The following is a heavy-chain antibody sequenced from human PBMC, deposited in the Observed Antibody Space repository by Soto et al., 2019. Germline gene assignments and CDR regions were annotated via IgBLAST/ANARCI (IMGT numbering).Heavy chain of an antibody. J-gene: IGHJ4*02. CDR3: VRVVGGGQFDY. Sequence: QIQLVESGGGLVKPGGSLRLSCAASGFSLSDFYMSWILPAPGKGVEWVSYVSINSNYREYADSVKGRHTISRDNAKNSLYLQMNSLRGEDTAVYYCVRVVGGGQFDYWGQGTLVSVSS. V-gene: IGHV3-11*06. CDR2: VSINSNYR. CDR1: GFSLSDFY. D-gene: IGHD2-21*01.